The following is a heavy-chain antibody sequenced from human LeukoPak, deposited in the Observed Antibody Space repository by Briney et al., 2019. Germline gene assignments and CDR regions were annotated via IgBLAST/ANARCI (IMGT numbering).Heavy chain of an antibody. CDR1: GFTFSSYW. CDR2: INHNGNVN. D-gene: IGHD4-17*01. Sequence: GGSLRLSCAASGFTFSSYWMNWARQAPGKGLEWVASINHNGNVNYYVDSVKGRFTISRDNAKNSLYLQMNSLRAEDTAVYYCARDQGYGDYVDAFDIWGQGTMVTVSS. CDR3: ARDQGYGDYVDAFDI. V-gene: IGHV3-7*01. J-gene: IGHJ3*02.